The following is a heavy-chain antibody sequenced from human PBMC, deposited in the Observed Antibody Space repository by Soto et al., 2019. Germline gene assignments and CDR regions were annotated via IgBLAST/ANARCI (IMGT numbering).Heavy chain of an antibody. V-gene: IGHV1-3*01. CDR2: INAGNGNT. CDR3: ARDKGFGLSDY. D-gene: IGHD3-10*01. J-gene: IGHJ4*02. CDR1: GYTFTSYA. Sequence: QVQLVQSGAEVKKPGASVKVSCKASGYTFTSYAIYWVRQAPGQRLEWMGWINAGNGNTKYSQKFQGRVTITRDTAVSTGYIELSSVRSEDTAVYYSARDKGFGLSDYWGQGTLVTVSS.